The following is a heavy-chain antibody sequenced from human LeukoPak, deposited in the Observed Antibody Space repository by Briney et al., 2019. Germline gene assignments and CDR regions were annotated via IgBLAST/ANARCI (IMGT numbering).Heavy chain of an antibody. CDR1: GYTFTSYG. J-gene: IGHJ3*02. D-gene: IGHD3-22*01. CDR2: ISAYNGNT. Sequence: GASVKVSCKASGYTFTSYGISWVRQAPGQGLEWMGWISAYNGNTNYAQKFQGRVTMTTDTSTSTAYMELRSLKSDDTAVYYCASYYYDSSGYYEIDAFDIWGQGTLVTVSS. CDR3: ASYYYDSSGYYEIDAFDI. V-gene: IGHV1-18*01.